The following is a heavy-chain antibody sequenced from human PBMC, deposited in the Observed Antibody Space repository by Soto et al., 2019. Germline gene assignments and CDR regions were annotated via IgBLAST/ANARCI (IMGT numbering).Heavy chain of an antibody. CDR2: IYYTGST. J-gene: IGHJ2*01. CDR1: GGSISSYF. Sequence: SETLSLTCTVSGGSISSYFWSWIRQPPGKGLEWIGYIYYTGSTNYNPSLKSRVTISVDTSKNQFSLQLSSVTAADTAVYCCANFNWYFDLWVRGTLVTVFS. V-gene: IGHV4-59*01. CDR3: ANFNWYFDL.